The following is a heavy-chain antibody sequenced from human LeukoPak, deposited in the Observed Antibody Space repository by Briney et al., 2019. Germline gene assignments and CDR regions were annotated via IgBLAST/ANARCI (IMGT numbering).Heavy chain of an antibody. J-gene: IGHJ5*02. CDR2: INPSGGST. V-gene: IGHV1-46*01. CDR3: ATSWRYYDSSGYYGGWFDP. Sequence: ASVKVSCKASGYTFTSYYMHWVRQAPGQGLEWMGIINPSGGSTSYAQKFQGRVTMTRDTSTSTVYMELSSLRSEDTAVYYCATSWRYYDSSGYYGGWFDPWGQGTLVTVSS. D-gene: IGHD3-22*01. CDR1: GYTFTSYY.